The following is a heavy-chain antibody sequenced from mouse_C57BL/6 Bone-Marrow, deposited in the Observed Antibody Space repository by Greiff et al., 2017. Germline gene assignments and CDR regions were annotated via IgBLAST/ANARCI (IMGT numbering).Heavy chain of an antibody. CDR3: ARSYYGSSLYAMDY. V-gene: IGHV1-50*01. CDR2: IDPSDRYT. Sequence: QVQLQQPGAELVKPGASVKLSCKASGYTFTSYWMQWVKQRPGQGLEWIGEIDPSDRYTNYNQKFKGKATLTVDTSSSTAYLQLSSLTSEDSAVYYCARSYYGSSLYAMDYWGQGTSVTVSS. J-gene: IGHJ4*01. D-gene: IGHD1-1*01. CDR1: GYTFTSYW.